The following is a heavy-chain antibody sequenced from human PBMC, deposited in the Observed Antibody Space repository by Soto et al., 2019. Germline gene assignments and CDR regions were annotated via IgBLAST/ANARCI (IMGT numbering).Heavy chain of an antibody. CDR1: EFTFADYA. CDR2: ISGSDDST. CDR3: AKVIVVVPAVNNYYMDV. Sequence: EVQLLESGGSLVQPGGSLRLSCAASEFTFADYAMTWVRQAPGKGLEWVSAISGSDDSTYYADCVKGRFTISRDNSKNTLFLQMNSLRVEDTAVYYCAKVIVVVPAVNNYYMDVWGKGTTVTVSS. D-gene: IGHD2-2*01. V-gene: IGHV3-23*01. J-gene: IGHJ6*03.